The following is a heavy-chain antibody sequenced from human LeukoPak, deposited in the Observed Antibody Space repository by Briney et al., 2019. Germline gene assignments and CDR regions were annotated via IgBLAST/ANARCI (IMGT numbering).Heavy chain of an antibody. CDR1: GYTFTSYA. J-gene: IGHJ3*02. D-gene: IGHD3-9*01. CDR2: INAGNGNT. CDR3: ARQYYDILTGYPYDAFDI. Sequence: ASVKVSCKASGYTFTSYAMHWVRQAPGQRLEWMGWINAGNGNTKYSQKFQGRVTITRDTSASTAYMELSSLRSEDTAVYYCARQYYDILTGYPYDAFDIWGQGTMVTVSS. V-gene: IGHV1-3*01.